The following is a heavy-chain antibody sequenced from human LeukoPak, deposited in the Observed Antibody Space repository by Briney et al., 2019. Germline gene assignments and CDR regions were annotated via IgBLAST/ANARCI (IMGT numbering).Heavy chain of an antibody. D-gene: IGHD1-7*01. V-gene: IGHV1-2*02. CDR1: GYIFTGYY. CDR3: ARLNWNYRDAFDI. Sequence: GASVKVSCKASGYIFTGYYMHWVRQAPGQGLEWMGWINPNSGDTNYAQKFQGRVTMTRDTSISTAYMELSRLRSDDTAVYYCARLNWNYRDAFDIWGQGTMVTVSS. J-gene: IGHJ3*02. CDR2: INPNSGDT.